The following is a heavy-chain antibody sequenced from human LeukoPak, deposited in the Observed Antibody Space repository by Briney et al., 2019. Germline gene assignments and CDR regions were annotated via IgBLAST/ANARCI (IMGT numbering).Heavy chain of an antibody. D-gene: IGHD1-26*01. V-gene: IGHV3-21*04. J-gene: IGHJ4*02. Sequence: GGSLRLSCAASGFTFSSYSMNWVRQAPGKGLEWVSSISSSSSYIYYADSVKGRFTISRDNSKNTLYLQMNSLRAEDTAVYYCAKRSTGYSGTYYFDYWGQGTLVTVSS. CDR2: ISSSSSYI. CDR3: AKRSTGYSGTYYFDY. CDR1: GFTFSSYS.